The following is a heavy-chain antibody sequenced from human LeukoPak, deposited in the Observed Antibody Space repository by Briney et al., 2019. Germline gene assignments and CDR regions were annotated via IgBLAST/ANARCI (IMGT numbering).Heavy chain of an antibody. J-gene: IGHJ4*02. Sequence: SSETLSLTCTVSGGSISSSSYYWGWIRQPPGKGLEWIGSIYYSGSTYYNPSLKSRVTISVDTSKNQFSLKLSSVTAADTAVYYCAIQLALEYFDYWGQGTLVTVSS. V-gene: IGHV4-39*01. D-gene: IGHD3-3*01. CDR2: IYYSGST. CDR3: AIQLALEYFDY. CDR1: GGSISSSSYY.